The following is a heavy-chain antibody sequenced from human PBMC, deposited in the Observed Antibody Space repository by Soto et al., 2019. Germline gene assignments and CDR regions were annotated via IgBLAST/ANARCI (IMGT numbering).Heavy chain of an antibody. CDR1: GGSINNHY. D-gene: IGHD7-27*01. Sequence: QVHLQESGPGLVKPSETLSLTCTVSGGSINNHYWSWIRQPPGKGLEWIGYIYYTGSTNYNPSLKSRVTMSVDTSKNQFSLNLTPLTAADTAIYYCARANWYSEYWGQGTLVTGSS. V-gene: IGHV4-59*11. CDR3: ARANWYSEY. J-gene: IGHJ4*02. CDR2: IYYTGST.